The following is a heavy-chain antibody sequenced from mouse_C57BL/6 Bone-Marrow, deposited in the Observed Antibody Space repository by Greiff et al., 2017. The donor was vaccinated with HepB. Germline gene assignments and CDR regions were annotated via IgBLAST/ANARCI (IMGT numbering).Heavy chain of an antibody. V-gene: IGHV2-9-1*01. CDR1: GFSLTSYA. D-gene: IGHD1-1*01. J-gene: IGHJ2*01. Sequence: VQRVESGPGLVAPSQSLSITCTVSGFSLTSYAISWVRQPPGKGLEWLGVIWTGGGTNYNSALKSRLSISKDNSKSQVFLKMNSLQTDDTARYYCARNRNGSRGYYFDYWGQGTTLTVSS. CDR3: ARNRNGSRGYYFDY. CDR2: IWTGGGT.